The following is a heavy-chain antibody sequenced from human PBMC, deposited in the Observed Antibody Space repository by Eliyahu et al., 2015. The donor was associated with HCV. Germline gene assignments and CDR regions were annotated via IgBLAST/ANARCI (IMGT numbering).Heavy chain of an antibody. CDR3: ARAGGSGWYGMILV. J-gene: IGHJ4*02. CDR1: GFSLSDARMG. D-gene: IGHD6-19*01. Sequence: QVTLTESGPVLXKPTETLTXTSTVSGFSLSDARMGVSXIRQPPXXALEWLAHIFSXDEKSYSTSLESRLTISKDXSKSQVVLTMTNMDPVDTATYYCARAGGSGWYGMILVWGQGTLVTV. CDR2: IFSXDEK. V-gene: IGHV2-26*01.